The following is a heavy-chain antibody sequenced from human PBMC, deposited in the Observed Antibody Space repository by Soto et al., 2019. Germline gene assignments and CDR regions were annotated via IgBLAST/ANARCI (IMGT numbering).Heavy chain of an antibody. Sequence: GESLKISCKGSGYSFTSYLIGWLRQMPGKGLEWMGIIYPGDSNTRYSPSFQGQVTFSADKSLRTAYLQWTSLKASDTAMYYCARLNYYDGSGYSGFDNWGQGTLVTVSS. D-gene: IGHD3-22*01. CDR2: IYPGDSNT. V-gene: IGHV5-51*01. CDR1: GYSFTSYL. J-gene: IGHJ4*02. CDR3: ARLNYYDGSGYSGFDN.